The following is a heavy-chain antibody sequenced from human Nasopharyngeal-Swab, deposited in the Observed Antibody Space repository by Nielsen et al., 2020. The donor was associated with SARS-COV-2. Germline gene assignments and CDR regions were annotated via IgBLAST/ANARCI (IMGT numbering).Heavy chain of an antibody. D-gene: IGHD1-26*01. CDR2: MNPNSGNT. CDR1: GGTFTSYD. CDR3: ASSWELLLYAFDI. V-gene: IGHV1-8*01. J-gene: IGHJ3*02. Sequence: ASVKVSCKASGGTFTSYDINWVRQATGQGLEWMGWMNPNSGNTGYAQKFQGRVTMTRNTSISTAYMELSSLRSEDTAVYYCASSWELLLYAFDIWGQGTMVTVSS.